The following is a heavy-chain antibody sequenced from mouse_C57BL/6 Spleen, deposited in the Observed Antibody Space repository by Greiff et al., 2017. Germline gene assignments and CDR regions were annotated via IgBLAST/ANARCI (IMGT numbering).Heavy chain of an antibody. J-gene: IGHJ2*01. CDR1: GYSFTSYY. CDR3: PRENYYGSSYPYFDY. D-gene: IGHD1-1*01. CDR2: IYPGSGNT. V-gene: IGHV1-66*01. Sequence: QVQLQQSGPELVKPGASVKISCKASGYSFTSYYINWVKQRPGQGLEWIGWIYPGSGNTKYNEKFKGKATLTADTSTSTAYIPLSSRTSEDSAVYYCPRENYYGSSYPYFDYWGQGTTLTVSS.